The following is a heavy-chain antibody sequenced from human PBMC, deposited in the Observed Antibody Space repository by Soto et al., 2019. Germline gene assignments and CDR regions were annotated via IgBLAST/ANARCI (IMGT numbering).Heavy chain of an antibody. Sequence: LVIMSLTCTVAGGSISSSSYYWGWIRQPPGKGLEWIGSIYYSGSTYYNPSLKSRVTISVDTSKNQFSLKLSSVTAADTAVYYCARQSYKNYYGSGSLVDYWGQGTLVTVSS. J-gene: IGHJ4*02. CDR1: GGSISSSSYY. CDR3: ARQSYKNYYGSGSLVDY. V-gene: IGHV4-39*01. D-gene: IGHD3-10*01. CDR2: IYYSGST.